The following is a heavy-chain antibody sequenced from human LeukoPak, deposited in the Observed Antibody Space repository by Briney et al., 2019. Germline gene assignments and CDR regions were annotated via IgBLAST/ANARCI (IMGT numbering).Heavy chain of an antibody. Sequence: ASVKVSCKASGYTFTGYYMHWVRQAPGQGLEWMGWINPKSGGTNYAQKFQGRVTMTRDTSISTAYMELSRLRSDDTAVYYCARPNRLGYCSSTSCYSRDAFDIWGQGTMVTVSS. CDR2: INPKSGGT. CDR3: ARPNRLGYCSSTSCYSRDAFDI. CDR1: GYTFTGYY. V-gene: IGHV1-2*02. D-gene: IGHD2-2*02. J-gene: IGHJ3*02.